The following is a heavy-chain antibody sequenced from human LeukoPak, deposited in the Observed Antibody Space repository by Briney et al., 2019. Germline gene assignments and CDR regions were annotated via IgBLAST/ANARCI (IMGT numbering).Heavy chain of an antibody. D-gene: IGHD3-22*01. CDR2: ISYDGTKK. Sequence: PGGSLRLSCAASGFTFSSSAIHWVRQAPGRGLEWVSVISYDGTKKFYADSVKGRFTISRDNSKNTLYLQMNSLRADDTAVYYWATQDPYKGYYSNTFDYWGQGTLVTVSS. V-gene: IGHV3-30-3*01. CDR3: ATQDPYKGYYSNTFDY. J-gene: IGHJ4*02. CDR1: GFTFSSSA.